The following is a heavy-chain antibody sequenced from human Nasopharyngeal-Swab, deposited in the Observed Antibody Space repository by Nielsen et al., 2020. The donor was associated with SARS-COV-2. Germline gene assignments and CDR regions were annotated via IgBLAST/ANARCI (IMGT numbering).Heavy chain of an antibody. V-gene: IGHV3-74*01. CDR3: ARDSPWQELDY. CDR2: ISSDESTT. D-gene: IGHD1-1*01. J-gene: IGHJ4*02. CDR1: GFSFSIYW. Sequence: GESLKISCAASGFSFSIYWMHWVRQPPGKGLVWVSGISSDESTTTYADSMKGRSTISRDNTKNTLYLQMNSLRAEDTAVYYCARDSPWQELDYWGQGTLVTVSS.